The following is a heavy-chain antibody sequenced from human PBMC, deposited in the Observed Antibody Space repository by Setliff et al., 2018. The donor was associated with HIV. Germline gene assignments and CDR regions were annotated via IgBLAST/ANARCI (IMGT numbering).Heavy chain of an antibody. D-gene: IGHD3-22*01. CDR2: MSAYSGDT. CDR3: VRGYYYDKTGYGTFDI. CDR1: GYIFTSYG. V-gene: IGHV1-18*01. J-gene: IGHJ3*02. Sequence: ASVKVSCKTSGYIFTSYGIAWVRQAPGQGLEWMGWMSAYSGDTKYAQKIQGRVNMTRDTSTDTAYVELRSLRFDDTALYYCVRGYYYDKTGYGTFDIWGQGTVVTVSS.